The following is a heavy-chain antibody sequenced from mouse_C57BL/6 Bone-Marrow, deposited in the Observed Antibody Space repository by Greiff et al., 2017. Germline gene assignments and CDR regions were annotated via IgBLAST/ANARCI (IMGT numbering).Heavy chain of an antibody. Sequence: QVQLQQPGAELVMPGASVKLSCKASGYTFTGYWMHWVKQSPGQGLEWIGDIDPSDSFTNYNQKFKGKSTLTVDKSSSTAYMQLSILTSEDSAVYYCATGEGHDLDYWGQGTTLTVSS. CDR2: IDPSDSFT. V-gene: IGHV1-69*01. CDR1: GYTFTGYW. J-gene: IGHJ2*01. CDR3: ATGEGHDLDY. D-gene: IGHD6-1*01.